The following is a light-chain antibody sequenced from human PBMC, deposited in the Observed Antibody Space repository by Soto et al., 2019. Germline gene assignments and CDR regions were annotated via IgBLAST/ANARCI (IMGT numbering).Light chain of an antibody. V-gene: IGKV3-15*01. CDR3: QQYFRT. CDR2: GAS. J-gene: IGKJ1*01. CDR1: QSVSSN. Sequence: EIVMTQSPATLSVSPGERATLSCRASQSVSSNLAWYQQKPGQAPRLLIYGASTRATGIPARFSGSGSGTEFTLTISSLQSEDFAVYYCQQYFRTFGQGTKVVIK.